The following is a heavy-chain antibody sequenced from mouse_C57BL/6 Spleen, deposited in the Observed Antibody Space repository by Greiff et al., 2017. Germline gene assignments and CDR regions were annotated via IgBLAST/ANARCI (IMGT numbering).Heavy chain of an antibody. CDR3: ATLPYYGSSYWYFDV. CDR2: IWTGGGT. J-gene: IGHJ1*03. D-gene: IGHD1-1*01. V-gene: IGHV2-9-1*01. CDR1: GFSLPSYA. Sequence: QVQLKQSGPGLVAPSQSLSITCTVSGFSLPSYAISWVRQPPGKGLEWLGVIWTGGGTNYNSALKSRLSISKDNSKSQVFLKMNSLQTDDTARYYGATLPYYGSSYWYFDVWGTGTTVTVSS.